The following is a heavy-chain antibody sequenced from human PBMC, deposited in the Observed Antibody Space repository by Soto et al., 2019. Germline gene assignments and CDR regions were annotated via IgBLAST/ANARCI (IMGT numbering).Heavy chain of an antibody. CDR2: ISSSGSTI. CDR1: GFTFSDYY. CDR3: ARVKVVPATSTDY. D-gene: IGHD2-2*01. V-gene: IGHV3-11*01. Sequence: PGGSLRLSCAASGFTFSDYYMSWIRQAPGKGLEWVSYISSSGSTIYYADSVKGRFTISRDNAKNSLYLQMNSLRAEDTAVYYCARVKVVPATSTDYWGQGTLVTVSS. J-gene: IGHJ4*02.